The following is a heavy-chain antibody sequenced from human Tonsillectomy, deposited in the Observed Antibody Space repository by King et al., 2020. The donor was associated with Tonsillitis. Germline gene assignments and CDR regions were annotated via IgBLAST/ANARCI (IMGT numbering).Heavy chain of an antibody. V-gene: IGHV4-34*01. CDR3: ARRDDSSGYYYGAFDI. CDR2: INHSGST. J-gene: IGHJ3*02. Sequence: QVQLQQWGAGLLKPSETLSLSCAVYGGPFSSYYWSWIRQPPGKGLEWIGEINHSGSTNYNPSLKSRVTISVDRSKNQFSLKLSSVTAADTAVYYCARRDDSSGYYYGAFDIWGQGTVVTVSS. D-gene: IGHD3-22*01. CDR1: GGPFSSYY.